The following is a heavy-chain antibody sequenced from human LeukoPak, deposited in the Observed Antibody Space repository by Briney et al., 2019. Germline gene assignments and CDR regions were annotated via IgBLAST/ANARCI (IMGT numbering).Heavy chain of an antibody. CDR2: IKQDGSEK. CDR3: ARKGIAAAGYDY. D-gene: IGHD6-13*01. J-gene: IGHJ4*02. V-gene: IGHV3-7*01. CDR1: GFTFSSCW. Sequence: GGSLRLSCAASGFTFSSCWMSWVRQAPGKGLEWVANIKQDGSEKYYVDSVKGRFTISRDNAKNSLYLQMNSLRAEDTAVYYCARKGIAAAGYDYWGQGTLVTVSS.